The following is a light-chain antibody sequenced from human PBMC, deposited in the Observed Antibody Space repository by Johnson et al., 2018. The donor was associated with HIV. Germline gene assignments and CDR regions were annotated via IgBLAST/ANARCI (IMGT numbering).Light chain of an antibody. CDR3: GTWDSSLSAGGV. J-gene: IGLJ1*01. V-gene: IGLV1-51*01. CDR2: DNN. Sequence: QSVLTQPPSVSAAPGQKVTISCSGSSSNIGNIFVSWYQHLPGTAPKLIIHDNNKRPSGIPDRFSGSKSGTSANLGITGLQPGDEADYYCGTWDSSLSAGGVFGTGTKVTVL. CDR1: SSNIGNIF.